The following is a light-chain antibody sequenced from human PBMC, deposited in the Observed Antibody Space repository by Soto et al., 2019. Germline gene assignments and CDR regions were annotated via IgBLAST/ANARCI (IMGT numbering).Light chain of an antibody. J-gene: IGKJ1*01. V-gene: IGKV1-5*03. CDR2: KAS. Sequence: DIQMTLSPSTLSGSVGDRVTITCRASQTISSWLAWYQQKPGKAPKLLIYKASSLESGVPSRFSGSGSGTEFTLTISSLQPDDFATYYCQQYNSYSPWTFGQGTKVDIK. CDR3: QQYNSYSPWT. CDR1: QTISSW.